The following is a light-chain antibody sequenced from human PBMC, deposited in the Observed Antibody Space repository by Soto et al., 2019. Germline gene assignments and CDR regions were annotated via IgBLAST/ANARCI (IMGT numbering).Light chain of an antibody. V-gene: IGLV2-14*01. CDR3: SSYTSSSRV. Sequence: QSVLTQPASVSGSPGQSITISCTGTSSDVGGYNYVPWYQQHPGKAPKLMIYEVSNRPSGVSNRFSGSKSGNTASLTISGLQAEDEADYYCSSYTSSSRVFGPGTKVTV. CDR1: SSDVGGYNY. CDR2: EVS. J-gene: IGLJ1*01.